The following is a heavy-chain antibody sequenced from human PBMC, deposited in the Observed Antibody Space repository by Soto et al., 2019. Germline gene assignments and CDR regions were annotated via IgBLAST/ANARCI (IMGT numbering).Heavy chain of an antibody. CDR1: GFTLSNYA. CDR3: ARVERFWNWFDP. CDR2: FSGTGGYT. D-gene: IGHD3-10*01. V-gene: IGHV3-23*01. J-gene: IGHJ5*02. Sequence: GGSLRLSCAASGFTLSNYAMSWVRQAPGKGLEWVSTFSGTGGYTYYTDSVKGRFTISRDESKNTLFLHMNSLRAADTAVYYCARVERFWNWFDPWGQGTLVTVSS.